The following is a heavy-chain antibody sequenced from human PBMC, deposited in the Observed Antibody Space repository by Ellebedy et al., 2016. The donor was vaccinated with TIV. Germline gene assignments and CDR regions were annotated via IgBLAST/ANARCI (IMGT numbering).Heavy chain of an antibody. V-gene: IGHV1-18*04. Sequence: AASVKVSCKASGYTFTSYGITWVRQAPGQGLEWMGWINVYNGNTNYAQKLQGRVTMTADTSTSTAYLELRSLRSDDPAVYYCARHMHDFWRGYYTGVRNDFDYWGQGNQVTVSS. J-gene: IGHJ4*02. D-gene: IGHD3-3*01. CDR1: GYTFTSYG. CDR2: INVYNGNT. CDR3: ARHMHDFWRGYYTGVRNDFDY.